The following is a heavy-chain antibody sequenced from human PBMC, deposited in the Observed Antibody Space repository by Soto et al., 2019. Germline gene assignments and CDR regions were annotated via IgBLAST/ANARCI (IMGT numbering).Heavy chain of an antibody. CDR1: GFSLTTRPVG. V-gene: IGHV2-5*02. D-gene: IGHD1-1*01. Sequence: QITLKESGPTLVKPTQTLTLTCTFSGFSLTTRPVGVGWIRQPPGQALEWVALIYWDDDKRYNPSLKTRVTINKXXSXNXAVLTMTNMDPVDTATYYCAHRQLYNGAWNEGTFDYWGQGALVTVSS. CDR2: IYWDDDK. CDR3: AHRQLYNGAWNEGTFDY. J-gene: IGHJ4*02.